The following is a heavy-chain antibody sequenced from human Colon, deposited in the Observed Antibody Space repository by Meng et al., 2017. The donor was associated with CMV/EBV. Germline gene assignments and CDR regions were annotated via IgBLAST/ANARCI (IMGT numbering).Heavy chain of an antibody. CDR2: ISSSGSTI. CDR3: ARDSLGARYCSSTSCYRVPL. CDR1: GFTFSSYE. J-gene: IGHJ4*02. D-gene: IGHD2-2*01. Sequence: GGSLRLSCAASGFTFSSYEMNWVRQAPGKGLEWVSYISSSGSTIYYADSVKGRVTISRANAKNSLYLQMNSLRAEDTAVYYCARDSLGARYCSSTSCYRVPLWGQGTLVTVSS. V-gene: IGHV3-48*03.